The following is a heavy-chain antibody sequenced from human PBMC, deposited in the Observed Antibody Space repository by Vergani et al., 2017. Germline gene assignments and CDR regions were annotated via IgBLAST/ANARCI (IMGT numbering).Heavy chain of an antibody. J-gene: IGHJ6*04. CDR2: ISYDGSNK. CDR3: ARNFGVKADV. D-gene: IGHD3-3*01. Sequence: QVQLVESGGGVVQPGRSLRLSCAASGFTFSSYAMHWVRQAPGKGLEWVAVISYDGSNKYYADSVKGRFTISRDNSKNTLYLQMNSLRAEDTAVYYCARNFGVKADVWGKGTTVTVSS. CDR1: GFTFSSYA. V-gene: IGHV3-30*04.